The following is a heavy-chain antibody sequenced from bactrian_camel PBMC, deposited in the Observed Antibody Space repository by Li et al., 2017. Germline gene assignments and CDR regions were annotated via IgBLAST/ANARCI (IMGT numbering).Heavy chain of an antibody. D-gene: IGHD5*01. V-gene: IGHV3S1*01. J-gene: IGHJ4*01. CDR2: IYTGDDST. CDR3: ATRSQVPGGLRWAMRTARDWDY. CDR1: GIQRKGYC. Sequence: QVQLVESGGGSVQAGGSLRLSCTASGIQRKGYCLGWFRQVPGKDRVRVAAIYTGDDSTYYSDFAKDRFSISHDNAKKTLTLQMNNLKPEDTAMYYCATRSQVPGGLRWAMRTARDWDYWGQGTQVTVS.